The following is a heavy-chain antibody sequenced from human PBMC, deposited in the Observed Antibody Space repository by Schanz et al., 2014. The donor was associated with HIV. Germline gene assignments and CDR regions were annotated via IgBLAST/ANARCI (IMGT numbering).Heavy chain of an antibody. CDR3: ARSVYGSGSYLYYYYGMDV. CDR1: GGSISSSNYY. J-gene: IGHJ6*02. V-gene: IGHV4-39*02. D-gene: IGHD3-10*01. Sequence: QLQLQESGPGLVRPSETLSLTCSVFGGSISSSNYYWGWIRQPPGKGLEWIGSVYYTGSTYYNPPLKSPLTISADASKTHFSLKLSSVTAADSAVYYCARSVYGSGSYLYYYYGMDVWGQGTTVTVSS. CDR2: VYYTGST.